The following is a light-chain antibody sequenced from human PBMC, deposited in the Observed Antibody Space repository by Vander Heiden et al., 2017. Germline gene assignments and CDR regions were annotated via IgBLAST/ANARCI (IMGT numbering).Light chain of an antibody. J-gene: IGKJ2*01. Sequence: DIQMTQSPSSRSASVGERVTITCRARQSISSFLNWYQHKPGKAPKLLIYAASTLQSGVPSRFSGSGSGTDFTLTISSLQPEDFATYYCQQSFSSPYTFGQGTKLEIK. CDR3: QQSFSSPYT. CDR2: AAS. CDR1: QSISSF. V-gene: IGKV1-39*01.